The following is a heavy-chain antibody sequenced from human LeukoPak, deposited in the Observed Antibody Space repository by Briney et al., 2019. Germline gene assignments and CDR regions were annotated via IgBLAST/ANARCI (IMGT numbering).Heavy chain of an antibody. V-gene: IGHV4-39*07. D-gene: IGHD3-9*01. CDR2: IYYSGST. CDR3: ARSYYDFLTGYCLDY. Sequence: SETLSLTCSVSDGSIRSGSYYWGWIRQPPGKGLEWIGSIYYSGSTYYNPSLKSRVTISVDTSKNQFSLRLSSVTAADTAVYYCARSYYDFLTGYCLDYWGQGTLVTVSS. J-gene: IGHJ4*02. CDR1: DGSIRSGSYY.